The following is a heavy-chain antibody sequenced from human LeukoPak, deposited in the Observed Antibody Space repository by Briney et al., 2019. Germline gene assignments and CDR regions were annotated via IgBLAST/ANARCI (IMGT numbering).Heavy chain of an antibody. J-gene: IGHJ5*02. V-gene: IGHV3-74*01. D-gene: IGHD6-13*01. CDR1: GFTFSSYW. CDR3: GRGGGSSSWWWNNWFDL. CDR2: INSDRSST. Sequence: SGGSLTLSCAASGFTFSSYWMHWVRQAPGKGLVWVSRINSDRSSTSYADSVKGRFTISKDNAKNTLYLQMNSLRAEATAVDYCGRGGGSSSWWWNNWFDLWGQGTPVSVSS.